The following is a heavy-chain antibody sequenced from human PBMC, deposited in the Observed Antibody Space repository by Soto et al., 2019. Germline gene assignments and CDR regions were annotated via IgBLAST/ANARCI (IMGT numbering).Heavy chain of an antibody. J-gene: IGHJ4*02. CDR2: IYYSGST. V-gene: IGHV4-39*01. Sequence: PSETLSLTCSVSGGSISSSSYFWGWIRQPPGKGLEWIGNIYYSGSTYYNPSLKSRVTISVDTSKNQFSLKLSSVTAADTAVYFCASEEQNLSYYFDYWGQGTLVTVSS. D-gene: IGHD1-26*01. CDR3: ASEEQNLSYYFDY. CDR1: GGSISSSSYF.